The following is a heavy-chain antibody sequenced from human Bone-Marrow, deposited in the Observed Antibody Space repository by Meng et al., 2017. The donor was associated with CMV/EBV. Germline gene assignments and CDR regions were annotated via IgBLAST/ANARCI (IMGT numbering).Heavy chain of an antibody. J-gene: IGHJ6*02. CDR2: ISYEGSNK. CDR3: ARDEGHYDFWSVITTFGMDV. V-gene: IGHV3-30*04. D-gene: IGHD3-3*01. Sequence: LSLTWAPSGFTFSSYAMHWVRQAPGKGLEWVAVISYEGSNKYYADSVKGRFTISRDNSKNTLYLQMNSLIAEDTAVYYWARDEGHYDFWSVITTFGMDVWGQGTTVTVSS. CDR1: GFTFSSYA.